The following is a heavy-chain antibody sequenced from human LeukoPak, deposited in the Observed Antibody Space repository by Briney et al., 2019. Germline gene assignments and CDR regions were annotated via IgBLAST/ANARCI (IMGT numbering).Heavy chain of an antibody. CDR2: IYYSGNT. D-gene: IGHD2-2*01. Sequence: PSQTLSLTCTVSGGSISSDDHYWNWIRQPPGKGLEWIGYIYYSGNTNYNPSLKSRVTMSVDTSRNQFSLKLSSVTAADTAVYYCARLESSPGKYYCDYWGQGTLVTVSS. CDR1: GGSISSDDHY. V-gene: IGHV4-30-4*01. CDR3: ARLESSPGKYYCDY. J-gene: IGHJ4*02.